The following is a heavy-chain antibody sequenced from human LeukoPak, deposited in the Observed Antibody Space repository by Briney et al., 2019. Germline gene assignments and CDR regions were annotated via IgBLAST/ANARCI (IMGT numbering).Heavy chain of an antibody. CDR1: GFTFDDYA. J-gene: IGHJ6*02. Sequence: GGSLRLPCAASGFTFDDYAMHWVRQAPGRGLEWVSLISGDGGSTYYADSVKGRFTISRDNSKNSLYLQMNSLRTEDTALYYCAKGSRVGGYYGMDVWGQGTTVTVSS. V-gene: IGHV3-43*02. D-gene: IGHD1-26*01. CDR2: ISGDGGST. CDR3: AKGSRVGGYYGMDV.